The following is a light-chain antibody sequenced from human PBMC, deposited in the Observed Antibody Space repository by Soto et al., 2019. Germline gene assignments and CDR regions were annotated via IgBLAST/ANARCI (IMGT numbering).Light chain of an antibody. CDR3: QQYSTWPPLYT. V-gene: IGKV3-15*01. J-gene: IGKJ2*01. Sequence: EIVMTQSPATLSVSPGERAPLSCRASQSVSSYLAWYQQKPGLPPRLLIYDASTRATGIPDRFSGSGSGTDFTLTISSLQSADFAVYYCQQYSTWPPLYTFGRGTKLEIK. CDR2: DAS. CDR1: QSVSSY.